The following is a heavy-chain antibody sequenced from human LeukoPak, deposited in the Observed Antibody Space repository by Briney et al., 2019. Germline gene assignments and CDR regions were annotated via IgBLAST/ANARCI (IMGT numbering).Heavy chain of an antibody. CDR2: ISSTGYTI. D-gene: IGHD3-22*01. CDR1: GFTFSNNS. V-gene: IGHV3-48*01. CDR3: ARGFTYYDTTDSHVHS. Sequence: GGSLRLCCAASGFTFSNNSMNWGRQAPGKGLERVSHISSTGYTIYYADSVKGRFTISRDNAKNSLFLQMHSLRAEDSAVYYCARGFTYYDTTDSHVHSWGQGTLVTVSP. J-gene: IGHJ4*02.